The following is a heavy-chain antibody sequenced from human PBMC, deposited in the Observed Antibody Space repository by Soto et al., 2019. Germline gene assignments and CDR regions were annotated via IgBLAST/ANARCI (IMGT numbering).Heavy chain of an antibody. J-gene: IGHJ5*02. CDR2: INPSSGGT. CDR1: GYTFTTYY. Sequence: ASVKVSCKASGYTFTTYYIHWVRQAPGQGLEWMGMINPSSGGTNYAQKFQGRVTMTRDTSIRTVYLELSRLRSDDTAVYYCARGWGIAAPGPNWFDPWGQGTLVTVSS. V-gene: IGHV1-2*02. CDR3: ARGWGIAAPGPNWFDP. D-gene: IGHD6-13*01.